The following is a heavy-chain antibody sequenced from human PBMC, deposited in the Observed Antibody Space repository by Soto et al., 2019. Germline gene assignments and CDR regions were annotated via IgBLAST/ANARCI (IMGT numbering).Heavy chain of an antibody. J-gene: IGHJ4*02. CDR1: GFIFKNYG. CDR2: IWNDGSRK. D-gene: IGHD5-12*01. Sequence: QVQLVESGGGVVQPGRSLRLSCTVSGFIFKNYGMHWVRQAPGKGLEWVAVIWNDGSRKYYADSAKGRFTISRDNSKNTLYLQMNSLGAEDTAVYYCARGYSGYDPFDYWGQGTLVTVSS. CDR3: ARGYSGYDPFDY. V-gene: IGHV3-33*01.